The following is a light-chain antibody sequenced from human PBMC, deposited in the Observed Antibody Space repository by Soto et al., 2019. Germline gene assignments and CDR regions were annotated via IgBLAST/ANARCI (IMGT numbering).Light chain of an antibody. CDR3: QQYDSYPYT. Sequence: DIQMTQSPSILSASVGDRVTITCRASQSISSWLAWYQQKPGKAPKLLIYDASSLESGVPSRFSGIGSGTEFTLTITSLQHDDFATYYCQQYDSYPYTFGQGTKVDIK. CDR2: DAS. CDR1: QSISSW. V-gene: IGKV1-5*01. J-gene: IGKJ2*01.